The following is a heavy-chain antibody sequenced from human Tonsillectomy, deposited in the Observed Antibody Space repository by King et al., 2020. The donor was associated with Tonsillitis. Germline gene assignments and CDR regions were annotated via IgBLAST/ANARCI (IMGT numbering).Heavy chain of an antibody. V-gene: IGHV5-51*01. CDR3: ASRPDGFDI. Sequence: VQLVQSGAEVKKPGESLKISCKGSGYTFTNYWIGWVRHMPGKGLEWMGIIFPVASETRYNPSVQGQVTISADKSFTTAYLQWSSLKASDTAMYYCASRPDGFDIWGQGTMVTVSS. CDR1: GYTFTNYW. CDR2: IFPVASET. J-gene: IGHJ3*02.